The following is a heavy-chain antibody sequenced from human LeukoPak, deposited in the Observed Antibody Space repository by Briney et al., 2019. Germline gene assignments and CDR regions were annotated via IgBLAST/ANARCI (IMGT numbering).Heavy chain of an antibody. V-gene: IGHV1-2*02. CDR3: ARERGGYDAFDI. CDR2: INPNSGGT. Sequence: PWASVKVSCKASGYTFTGYYMHWVRQAPGQGLEWMGWINPNSGGTNYAQKFQGRVTMTRDTSISTAYMELSRLRSDDTAVYYCARERGGYDAFDIWGQGTMVTVSS. CDR1: GYTFTGYY. J-gene: IGHJ3*02. D-gene: IGHD5-12*01.